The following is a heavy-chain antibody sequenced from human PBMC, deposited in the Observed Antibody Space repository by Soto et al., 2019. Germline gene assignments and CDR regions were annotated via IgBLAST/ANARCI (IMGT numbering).Heavy chain of an antibody. CDR1: GGSISSSNW. CDR2: IYHSGST. J-gene: IGHJ4*02. CDR3: ARDSYGSGFKYYFDY. D-gene: IGHD6-19*01. Sequence: SETLSLTCAVSGGSISSSNWWSWVRQPPGKGLEWIGEIYHSGSTNYNPSLKSRVTISVDKSKNQFSLKLSSVTAADTAVYYCARDSYGSGFKYYFDYWGQGTLVTVS. V-gene: IGHV4-4*02.